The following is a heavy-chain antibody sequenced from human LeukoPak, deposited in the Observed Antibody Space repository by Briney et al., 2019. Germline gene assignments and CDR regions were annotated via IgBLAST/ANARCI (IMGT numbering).Heavy chain of an antibody. CDR3: ARAFHSSSWYDY. CDR2: IIPILGIA. Sequence: ASVKVSCKASGGTFSSYAISWVRQAPGQGLEWMGRIIPILGIANYAQKFQGRVTITADKSTSTAYMGLSSLRSEDTAVYYCARAFHSSSWYDYWGQGTLVTVSS. V-gene: IGHV1-69*04. D-gene: IGHD6-13*01. J-gene: IGHJ4*02. CDR1: GGTFSSYA.